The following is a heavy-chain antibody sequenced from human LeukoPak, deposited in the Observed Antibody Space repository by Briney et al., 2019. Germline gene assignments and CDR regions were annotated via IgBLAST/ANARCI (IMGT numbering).Heavy chain of an antibody. CDR1: GFAFSDYT. V-gene: IGHV3-23*01. D-gene: IGHD3-3*01. CDR2: ISGSGGST. Sequence: GGSLRLSCAASGFAFSDYTMNWVRQAPGKGLEWVSAISGSGGSTYYADSVKGRFTISRDNSKNTLYLQMNSLRAEDTAVYYCAKNSERFLEWLVDYWGQGTLVTVSS. J-gene: IGHJ4*02. CDR3: AKNSERFLEWLVDY.